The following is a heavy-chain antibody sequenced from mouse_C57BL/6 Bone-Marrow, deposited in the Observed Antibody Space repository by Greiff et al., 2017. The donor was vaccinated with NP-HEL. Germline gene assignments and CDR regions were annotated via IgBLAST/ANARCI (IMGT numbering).Heavy chain of an antibody. CDR2: SRNKANDYTT. Sequence: EVHLVESGGGLVQSGRSLRLSCATSGFTFSDFYMEWVRQAPGKGLEWIAASRNKANDYTTEYSASVKGRFIVSRDTSQSILYLQMNALRAEDTAIYYWARDADGYYVRYFDVWGTGTTVTVSS. CDR3: ARDADGYYVRYFDV. D-gene: IGHD2-3*01. V-gene: IGHV7-1*01. CDR1: GFTFSDFY. J-gene: IGHJ1*03.